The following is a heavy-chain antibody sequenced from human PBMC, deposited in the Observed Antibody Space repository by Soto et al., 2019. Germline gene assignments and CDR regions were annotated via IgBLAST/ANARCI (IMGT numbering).Heavy chain of an antibody. D-gene: IGHD3-3*01. CDR3: ARQHYDFWSGYYPVHGMDV. Sequence: GESLKISCKGSGYSFTSYWIGWVRQMPGKGLEWMGIIYPGDSDTRYSPSFQGQVTISADKSISTAYLQWSSLKASDTAMYYCARQHYDFWSGYYPVHGMDVWGQGTTVTVSS. CDR1: GYSFTSYW. V-gene: IGHV5-51*01. J-gene: IGHJ6*02. CDR2: IYPGDSDT.